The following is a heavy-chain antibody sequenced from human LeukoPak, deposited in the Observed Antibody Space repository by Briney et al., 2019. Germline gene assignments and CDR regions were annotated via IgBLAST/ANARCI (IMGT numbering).Heavy chain of an antibody. J-gene: IGHJ3*02. D-gene: IGHD1-26*01. Sequence: PGGSLRLSCATSGFTFSSYGMHWVRQAPGKGLEWVAVISYDGSNKYYADSVKGRFTISRDNSKNTLYLQMNSLRAEDTAVYYCAKDRAYSGSYQEIDAFDIWGQGTMVTVSS. CDR3: AKDRAYSGSYQEIDAFDI. V-gene: IGHV3-30*18. CDR2: ISYDGSNK. CDR1: GFTFSSYG.